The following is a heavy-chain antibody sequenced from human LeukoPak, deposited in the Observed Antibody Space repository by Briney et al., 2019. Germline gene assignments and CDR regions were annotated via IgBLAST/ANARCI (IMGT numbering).Heavy chain of an antibody. Sequence: KPSETLSLTCTVSGGSISSYYWSWIRQPPGKGLEWIGYIYDSGSTNYNPSLKSRVTISVDTSKNQFSLKLSSVTAADTAVYYCARHVGERLAYYYYYGMDVWGQGTTVTVSS. CDR2: IYDSGST. V-gene: IGHV4-59*08. J-gene: IGHJ6*02. D-gene: IGHD1-26*01. CDR3: ARHVGERLAYYYYYGMDV. CDR1: GGSISSYY.